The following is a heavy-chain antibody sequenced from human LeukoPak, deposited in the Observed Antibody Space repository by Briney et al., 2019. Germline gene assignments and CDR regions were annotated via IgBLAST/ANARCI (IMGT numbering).Heavy chain of an antibody. CDR1: GCTFTSYG. CDR3: ARTGCSSTSCYYFGAFDI. V-gene: IGHV1-18*01. CDR2: ISAYNGNT. D-gene: IGHD2-2*01. J-gene: IGHJ3*02. Sequence: PGASVKVSCKASGCTFTSYGISWVRQAPGQGVEWMGWISAYNGNTNYAQKLQGRVTMTTDTSTSTAYMELRSLRSDDTAVYYCARTGCSSTSCYYFGAFDIWGQGTMVTVSS.